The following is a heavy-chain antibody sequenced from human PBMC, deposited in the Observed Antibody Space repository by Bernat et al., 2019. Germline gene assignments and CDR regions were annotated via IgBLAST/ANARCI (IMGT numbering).Heavy chain of an antibody. CDR1: GFLFTSYY. D-gene: IGHD2-15*01. J-gene: IGHJ4*02. CDR3: EIIVVVVATTPGY. V-gene: IGHV1-46*01. Sequence: QVQLVQSGAEVKKPGASVKLSCKASGFLFTSYYMHWVRQVPGQGLEWMGIIDPSGDTTTYAQKFQGRVTMTRDMSTSTVYMELSRLRSEDTAVYYCEIIVVVVATTPGYWGQGAQVTVSS. CDR2: IDPSGDTT.